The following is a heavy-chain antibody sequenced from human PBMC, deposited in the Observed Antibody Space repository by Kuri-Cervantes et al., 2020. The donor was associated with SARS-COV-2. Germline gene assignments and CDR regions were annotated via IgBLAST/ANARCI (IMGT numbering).Heavy chain of an antibody. CDR1: GFTFDDYA. D-gene: IGHD3-22*01. J-gene: IGHJ4*02. Sequence: SLKISCAASGFTFDDYAMHWVRQAPGKGLEWVSGISWNSGSIGYADSVKGRFTISRHNSKNTLYLQMNSLRAEDTAVYYCARGYVGSGYYWGFDYWGQGTLVTVSS. CDR2: ISWNSGSI. CDR3: ARGYVGSGYYWGFDY. V-gene: IGHV3-9*01.